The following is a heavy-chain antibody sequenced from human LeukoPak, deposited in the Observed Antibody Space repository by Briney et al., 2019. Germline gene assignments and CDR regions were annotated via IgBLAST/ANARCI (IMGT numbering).Heavy chain of an antibody. Sequence: SETLSLTCTVSGGSISSDTYYWSWSRQPAGKGLEWIGRIYASGNTTYSPSLKGRVTISVDTSKNQFSLKLNSVTAADTAVYYCAGTRRYCSGGSCYNWFDPWGQGTLVTVSS. D-gene: IGHD2-15*01. CDR1: GGSISSDTYY. CDR2: IYASGNT. V-gene: IGHV4-61*02. CDR3: AGTRRYCSGGSCYNWFDP. J-gene: IGHJ5*02.